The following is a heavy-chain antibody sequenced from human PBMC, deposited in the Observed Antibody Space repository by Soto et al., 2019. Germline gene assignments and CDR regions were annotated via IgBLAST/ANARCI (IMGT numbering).Heavy chain of an antibody. J-gene: IGHJ4*02. CDR2: INPNSGGT. CDR3: ARDSDYGYPGDY. V-gene: IGHV1-2*04. CDR1: GYTFTGYY. Sequence: ASVKVSCKASGYTFTGYYMHWVRQAPGQGLEWMGWINPNSGGTNYAQKYQGWVTMTRDTSISTAYMELSRLRSDDTAVYYCARDSDYGYPGDYWGQGTLVTVSS. D-gene: IGHD3-16*01.